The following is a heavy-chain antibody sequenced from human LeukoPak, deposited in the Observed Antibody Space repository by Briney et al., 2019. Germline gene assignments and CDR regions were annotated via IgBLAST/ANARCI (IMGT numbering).Heavy chain of an antibody. J-gene: IGHJ4*02. V-gene: IGHV5-51*03. CDR3: ARAGTTKYGGISDY. CDR1: GYSFTTYW. Sequence: GESLKISCEGSGYSFTTYWIGWVRQMPGKGLEGMGIIFPGDSDTRYSPSFQGQVTMSVDKSISTAYLQWSSLKASDTAMYYCARAGTTKYGGISDYWGQGTLVTVSS. D-gene: IGHD4-23*01. CDR2: IFPGDSDT.